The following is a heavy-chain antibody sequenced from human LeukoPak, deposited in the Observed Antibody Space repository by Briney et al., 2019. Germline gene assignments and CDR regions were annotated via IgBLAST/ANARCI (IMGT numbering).Heavy chain of an antibody. Sequence: TSETLSLTCAVYGGSFSGYYWSWIRQPPGKGLEWIGEINHSGSTNYNPSLKSRVTISVDTSKNQFSLKLSSVTAADTAVYYCARDGAAGPPFYFDYWGQGTLVTVSS. CDR3: ARDGAAGPPFYFDY. CDR2: INHSGST. CDR1: GGSFSGYY. D-gene: IGHD6-13*01. V-gene: IGHV4-34*01. J-gene: IGHJ4*02.